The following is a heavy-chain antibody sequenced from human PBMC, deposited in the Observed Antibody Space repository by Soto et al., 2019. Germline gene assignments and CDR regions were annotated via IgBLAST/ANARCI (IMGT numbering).Heavy chain of an antibody. V-gene: IGHV1-69*13. CDR1: LCTFHSCA. D-gene: IGHD6-6*01. Sequence: SVNVSCRASLCTFHSCAISWVRQAPGRGLEGMGGIIPIFGTANYAQTFQGRVTITADESTSTAYMELSSLRSEDTAVYYCAREKAARPDLALYYYYGMDVWGQGTTVTVSS. J-gene: IGHJ6*02. CDR3: AREKAARPDLALYYYYGMDV. CDR2: IIPIFGTA.